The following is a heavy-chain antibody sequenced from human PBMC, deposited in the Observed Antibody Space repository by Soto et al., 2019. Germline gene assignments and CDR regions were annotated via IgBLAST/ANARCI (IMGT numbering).Heavy chain of an antibody. V-gene: IGHV5-10-1*01. J-gene: IGHJ5*02. CDR1: GDSFTSYY. Sequence: PGEPLQVSWKGSGDSFTSYYISWVRQMPGKGLEWMGRIDPSDSYTNYNPSFQGHVTISVDKSISTAYLQWSSLKASDTAMYYCARHGYHDSSAYSWTWGQGTPVTVSS. CDR2: IDPSDSYT. CDR3: ARHGYHDSSAYSWT. D-gene: IGHD3-22*01.